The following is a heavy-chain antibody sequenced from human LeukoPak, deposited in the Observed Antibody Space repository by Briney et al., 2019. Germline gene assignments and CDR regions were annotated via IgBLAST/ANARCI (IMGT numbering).Heavy chain of an antibody. CDR2: INWHGDRT. CDR3: ARSGYYGSGSYSDY. Sequence: GGSLRLSCVASGMSFSGYAMSWVRQAPGKGLEWVSGINWHGDRTGYADSVKGRFTISRDNAKNSLYLQMNSLRAEDTALYYCARSGYYGSGSYSDYWGQGTLVTVSS. CDR1: GMSFSGYA. J-gene: IGHJ4*02. D-gene: IGHD3-10*01. V-gene: IGHV3-20*04.